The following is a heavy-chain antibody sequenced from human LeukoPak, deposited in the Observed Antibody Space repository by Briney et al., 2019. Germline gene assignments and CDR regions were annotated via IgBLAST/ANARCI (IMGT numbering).Heavy chain of an antibody. Sequence: SETLSLTCIVSGYSISSGYYWGWIRQPPGKGLEWIGSIYHSGSTYYNPSLKSRVTISVDTSKNQFSLKLSSVTAADTAVYYCVTGGYSYGVLFDYWGQGTLVTVSS. CDR1: GYSISSGYY. J-gene: IGHJ4*02. V-gene: IGHV4-38-2*02. CDR2: IYHSGST. CDR3: VTGGYSYGVLFDY. D-gene: IGHD5-18*01.